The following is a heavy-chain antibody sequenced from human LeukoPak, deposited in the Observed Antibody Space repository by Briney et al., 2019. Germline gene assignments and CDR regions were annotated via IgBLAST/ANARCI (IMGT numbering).Heavy chain of an antibody. Sequence: ASVKVSCKASGYTFTSYDINWVRQATGQGLEWMGWMNPNSGNIGYAQKFQGRVTMTRNTSISTAYMELSSLRSEDTAVYYCARADYSNYVSYYYYMDVWGKGTTVTVSS. J-gene: IGHJ6*03. CDR3: ARADYSNYVSYYYYMDV. CDR1: GYTFTSYD. D-gene: IGHD4-11*01. V-gene: IGHV1-8*01. CDR2: MNPNSGNI.